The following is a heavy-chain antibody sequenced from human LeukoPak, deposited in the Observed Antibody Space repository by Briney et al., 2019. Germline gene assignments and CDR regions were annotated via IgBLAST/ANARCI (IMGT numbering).Heavy chain of an antibody. Sequence: SETLSLTCTVSGGSIRSYYWSWIRQPPGKGLEWIGYSYYSGSTYYNPSLKSRVTLSVDTSKNQFSLKLNSVTAADTAVHYCARSGGYYNGFDRWGQGTLVTVSS. J-gene: IGHJ5*02. CDR1: GGSIRSYY. CDR2: SYYSGST. D-gene: IGHD3-3*01. CDR3: ARSGGYYNGFDR. V-gene: IGHV4-59*08.